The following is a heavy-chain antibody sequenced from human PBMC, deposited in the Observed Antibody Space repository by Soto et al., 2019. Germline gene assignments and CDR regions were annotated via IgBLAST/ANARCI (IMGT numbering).Heavy chain of an antibody. CDR3: ARAYTGQLPRRGDYYYALDV. J-gene: IGHJ6*02. Sequence: GGSLRLSCVGSGFFFNNYDMHRVRQVRGKGLEWVSAIGAADDPYYSVSVKGRFIVSRDNAQKSLYLQMNNLRAADTAVYFCARAYTGQLPRRGDYYYALDVWGRGTTV. CDR2: IGAADDP. CDR1: GFFFNNYD. D-gene: IGHD2-2*01. V-gene: IGHV3-13*05.